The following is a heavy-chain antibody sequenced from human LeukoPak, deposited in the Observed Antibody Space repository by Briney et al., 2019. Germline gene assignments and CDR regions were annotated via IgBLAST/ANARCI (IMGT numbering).Heavy chain of an antibody. CDR2: ISSDGTST. CDR3: ARVRSSSWFDY. Sequence: GGSLRLSCSASGFTFSSYAMNWVRRAPGKGLVWVSRISSDGTSTNYADSVKGRFIISRDNAKNTLYLQMNSLRAEDTAVYFCARVRSSSWFDYWGQGTLVAVSS. V-gene: IGHV3-74*01. J-gene: IGHJ4*02. D-gene: IGHD6-13*01. CDR1: GFTFSSYA.